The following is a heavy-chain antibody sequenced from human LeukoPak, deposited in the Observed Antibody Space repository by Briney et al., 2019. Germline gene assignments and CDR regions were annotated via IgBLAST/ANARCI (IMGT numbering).Heavy chain of an antibody. Sequence: SETLSLTCTVSGGSISSRSHYWGWIRQPPGKGLEWIGNIYYSGSTYRNPSLKSRVTISADTSKNQFSLMLSSVTAADTAVYYCTRRVSASSWRDYWGQGTLVTVSS. J-gene: IGHJ4*02. CDR1: GGSISSRSHY. V-gene: IGHV4-39*01. D-gene: IGHD6-13*01. CDR2: IYYSGST. CDR3: TRRVSASSWRDY.